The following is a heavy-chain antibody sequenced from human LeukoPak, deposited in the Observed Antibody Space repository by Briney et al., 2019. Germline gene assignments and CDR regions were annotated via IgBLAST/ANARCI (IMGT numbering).Heavy chain of an antibody. CDR1: GFTFSSYS. CDR2: ISSSSSYI. J-gene: IGHJ6*04. V-gene: IGHV3-21*01. CDR3: AELGITMIGGV. Sequence: GGSLRLSCAASGFTFSSYSMNWVRQAPGKGLEWVSSISSSSSYIYYADSVKGRFTISRDNAKNSLFLQVNSLRAEDTAVYYCAELGITMIGGVWGKGTTVTISS. D-gene: IGHD3-10*02.